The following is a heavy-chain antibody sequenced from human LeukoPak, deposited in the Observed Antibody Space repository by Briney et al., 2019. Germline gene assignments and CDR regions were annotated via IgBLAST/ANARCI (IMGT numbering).Heavy chain of an antibody. CDR3: ARDEGSGWYVLDY. V-gene: IGHV3-74*01. J-gene: IGHJ4*02. CDR1: GFTFSSYW. Sequence: GGSLRLSCAASGFTFSSYWMHWVRQAPGKGLVWVSRINSDGSSTSYADSVKGRFTISRDNAKNSLYLQMNSLRAEDTAVYYCARDEGSGWYVLDYWGQGTLVTVSS. CDR2: INSDGSST. D-gene: IGHD6-19*01.